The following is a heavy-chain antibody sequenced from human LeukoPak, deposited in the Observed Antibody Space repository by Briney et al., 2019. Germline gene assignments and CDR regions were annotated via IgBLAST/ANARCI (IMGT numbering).Heavy chain of an antibody. CDR1: RFTFSNAW. Sequence: PGGSLRLSCAASRFTFSNAWMSWVRQAPGKGLEWVGRIKSKTDGGTTDYAAPVNGRFTISRDDSKDTLFLQMNSLKTEDTAVYYCTTDTYDSGVYYPQHWGHGTLVTVSS. J-gene: IGHJ1*01. D-gene: IGHD3-22*01. CDR3: TTDTYDSGVYYPQH. CDR2: IKSKTDGGTT. V-gene: IGHV3-15*01.